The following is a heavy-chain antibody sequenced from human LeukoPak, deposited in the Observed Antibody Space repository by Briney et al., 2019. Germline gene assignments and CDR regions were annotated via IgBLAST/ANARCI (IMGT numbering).Heavy chain of an antibody. CDR1: GGSISSSSYY. D-gene: IGHD3-16*01. V-gene: IGHV4-39*07. J-gene: IGHJ5*02. Sequence: SETLSLTCTVSGGSISSSSYYWGWIRQPPGKGLEWIGSIYYSGSTYYNPSLKSRVTISVDTSKNQFSLKLSSVTAADTAVYYCARGTSGFGGVNEGFDPWGQGTLVTVSS. CDR3: ARGTSGFGGVNEGFDP. CDR2: IYYSGST.